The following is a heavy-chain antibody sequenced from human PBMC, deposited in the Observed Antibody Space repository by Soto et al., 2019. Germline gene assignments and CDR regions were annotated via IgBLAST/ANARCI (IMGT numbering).Heavy chain of an antibody. CDR1: GFTFSNYA. D-gene: IGHD6-19*01. V-gene: IGHV3-23*01. Sequence: EVQLSESGGGLVQPGGSLRLTCAASGFTFSNYAMNWVRQAPGKGLEWVSGISGSGGSIYYADSVKGRFTISRDNSKNTLNLQMNSLRVEDTAVYYCAKDVDTSGLYNWFDPWGQGTLVTVSS. J-gene: IGHJ5*02. CDR2: ISGSGGSI. CDR3: AKDVDTSGLYNWFDP.